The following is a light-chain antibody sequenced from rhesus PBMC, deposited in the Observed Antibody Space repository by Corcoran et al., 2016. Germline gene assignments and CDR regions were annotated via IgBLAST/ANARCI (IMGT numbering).Light chain of an antibody. Sequence: DIQMTQSPSSLSASVGDTVTITCRASQGISSYLNCFQQKQGKAPKLLIYDASSFESGVPARVSGSGSGTDFTLTISSLQTEDFAAYYCLQHNSYPCSFGQGTKVEIK. CDR1: QGISSY. V-gene: IGKV1-28*03. CDR3: LQHNSYPCS. J-gene: IGKJ2*01. CDR2: DAS.